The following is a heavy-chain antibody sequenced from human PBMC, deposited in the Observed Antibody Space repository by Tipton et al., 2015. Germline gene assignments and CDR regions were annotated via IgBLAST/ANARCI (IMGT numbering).Heavy chain of an antibody. CDR3: ARGGNNWFDP. Sequence: TLSLTCTVSGDSISSSNWWSWVRQPPGKGLEWIGEIHHGGSTNYNPSLKSRVTMSVDTSKNQFSLHLSSVTAADTAVYYCARGGNNWFDPWGQGTLVTDSS. CDR1: GDSISSSNW. CDR2: IHHGGST. J-gene: IGHJ5*02. D-gene: IGHD2-15*01. V-gene: IGHV4-4*02.